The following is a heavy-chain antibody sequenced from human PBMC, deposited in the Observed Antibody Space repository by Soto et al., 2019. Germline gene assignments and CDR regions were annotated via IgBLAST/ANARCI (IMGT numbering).Heavy chain of an antibody. CDR1: GGSFSGYY. V-gene: IGHV4-34*01. D-gene: IGHD3-10*01. CDR2: INHSGST. Sequence: SETLSLTCAVYGGSFSGYYWSWIRQPPGKGLEWIGEINHSGSTNYNPSLKSRVTISVDTSKNQFSLKLSSVTAADTAVYYCARLWGSGSYYYNSYYFDYWGQGTLVTVSS. J-gene: IGHJ4*02. CDR3: ARLWGSGSYYYNSYYFDY.